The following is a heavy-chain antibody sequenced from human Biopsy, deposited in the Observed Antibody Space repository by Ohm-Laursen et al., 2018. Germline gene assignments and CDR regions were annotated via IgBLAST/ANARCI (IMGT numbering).Heavy chain of an antibody. V-gene: IGHV4-59*11. CDR2: IYYSVMT. CDR1: GGSFTGHY. J-gene: IGHJ6*02. Sequence: SETLSLTCTVFGGSFTGHYWRWIRQPPGKGLEWIGHIYYSVMTNYNPSLQSRVSISVDTSRNQVSLTLSSVTAADTAVYYCARDSGILNYGNFKYYHYYGMDVWGQGTKVTVSS. D-gene: IGHD4-11*01. CDR3: ARDSGILNYGNFKYYHYYGMDV.